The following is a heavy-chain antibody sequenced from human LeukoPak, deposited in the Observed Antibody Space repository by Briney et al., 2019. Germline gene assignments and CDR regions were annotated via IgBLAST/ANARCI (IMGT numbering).Heavy chain of an antibody. CDR1: GYTFTELS. D-gene: IGHD1-26*01. J-gene: IGHJ5*02. CDR2: FDPEDGET. Sequence: ASVKVSCKVSGYTFTELSMHWVRQAPGKGLEWMGGFDPEDGETIYAQKFQGRVTMTEDTSTDTAYMELSSLRSEDTAVYYCATMYSGSYAAASSWFDPWGQGTLVTVSS. CDR3: ATMYSGSYAAASSWFDP. V-gene: IGHV1-24*01.